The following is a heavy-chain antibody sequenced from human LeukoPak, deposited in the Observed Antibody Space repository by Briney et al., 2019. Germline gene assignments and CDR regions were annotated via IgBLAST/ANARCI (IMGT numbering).Heavy chain of an antibody. Sequence: SETLSLTCTVSGGSISSYYWSWIRQHPGKGLEWIGYIYYSGTTYYNPSLKSRVTISVDTSKNQFSLKLSSVTAADTAVYYCARDRISGTAGWFDPWGQGTLVTVSS. CDR3: ARDRISGTAGWFDP. J-gene: IGHJ5*02. D-gene: IGHD1-20*01. CDR2: IYYSGTT. CDR1: GGSISSYY. V-gene: IGHV4-59*06.